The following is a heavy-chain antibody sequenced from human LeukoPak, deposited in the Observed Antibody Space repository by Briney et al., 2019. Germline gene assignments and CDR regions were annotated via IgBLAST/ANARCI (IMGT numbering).Heavy chain of an antibody. CDR2: NNPNTGGT. CDR3: VREYCSSTSCHYYFDY. D-gene: IGHD2-2*01. CDR1: GYTFTDYY. J-gene: IGHJ4*02. V-gene: IGHV1-2*06. Sequence: SVKVSRKASGYTFTDYYMHWVRQAPGQGLEWMGRNNPNTGGTIYTQKFQGRVTMTRDTSISTAYMELNRLTSDDTAVYYCVREYCSSTSCHYYFDYWGQGALVTVSS.